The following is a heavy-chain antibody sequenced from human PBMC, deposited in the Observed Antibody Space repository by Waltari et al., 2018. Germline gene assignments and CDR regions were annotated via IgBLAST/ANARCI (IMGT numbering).Heavy chain of an antibody. CDR1: GYTFTGYY. V-gene: IGHV1-2*02. J-gene: IGHJ5*02. Sequence: QVQLVQSGAEVKKPGASVKVSCKASGYTFTGYYMHWVRQAPGQGLEWMGWINPNRGGTNYAQKFQGRVTMTRDTSISTAYMELSRLRSDDTAVYYCARDYGDYGNWFDPWGQGTLVTVSS. D-gene: IGHD4-17*01. CDR2: INPNRGGT. CDR3: ARDYGDYGNWFDP.